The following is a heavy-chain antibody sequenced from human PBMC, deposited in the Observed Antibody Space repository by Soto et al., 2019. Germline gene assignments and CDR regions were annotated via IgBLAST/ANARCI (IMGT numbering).Heavy chain of an antibody. V-gene: IGHV3-53*01. CDR1: GFTVSSNY. D-gene: IGHD1-1*01. CDR2: IYSGGST. J-gene: IGHJ6*02. Sequence: GGSLRLSCAASGFTVSSNYMSWVRQAPGKGLEWVSVIYSGGSTYYADSVKGRFTISRDNSKNTLYLQMNSLRAEDTAVYYCARDPLPLHGSTGMDVWGQGTTVTVSS. CDR3: ARDPLPLHGSTGMDV.